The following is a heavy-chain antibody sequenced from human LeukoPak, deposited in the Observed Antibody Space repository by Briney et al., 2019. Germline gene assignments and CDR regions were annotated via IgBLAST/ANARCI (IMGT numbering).Heavy chain of an antibody. V-gene: IGHV4-59*08. J-gene: IGHJ6*02. CDR1: GGSISSYY. CDR3: ARRSAPIFGVGTSDYYYYYGMDV. Sequence: PSETLSLTCTVSGGSISSYYWSWIRQPPGKGLEWIGYIYYSGSTNYNPSLKSRVTISVDTSKNQFSLKLSSVTAADTAVYYCARRSAPIFGVGTSDYYYYYGMDVWGQGTTVTVSS. CDR2: IYYSGST. D-gene: IGHD3-3*01.